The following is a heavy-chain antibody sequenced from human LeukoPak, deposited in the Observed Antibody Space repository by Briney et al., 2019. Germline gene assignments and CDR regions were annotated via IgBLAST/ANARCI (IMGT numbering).Heavy chain of an antibody. D-gene: IGHD1-26*01. J-gene: IGHJ4*02. CDR2: IYTSGTT. CDR1: GESISGFY. CDR3: VGRDFDY. V-gene: IGHV4-4*08. Sequence: SETLSLTCTVSGESISGFYWTWIRQPPGKGLEWIGQIYTSGTTNYNPSLKSRVTISLDTSKNQFPLKLSSVTAADTAFYYCVGRDFDYWGQGTLVTVSS.